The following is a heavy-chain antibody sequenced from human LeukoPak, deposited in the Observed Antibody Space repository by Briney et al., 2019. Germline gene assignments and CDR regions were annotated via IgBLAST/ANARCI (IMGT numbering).Heavy chain of an antibody. J-gene: IGHJ4*02. CDR2: IRSKAYGGTT. CDR3: VRDLRGATVTTAY. V-gene: IGHV3-49*04. D-gene: IGHD4-17*01. Sequence: PGGSLILSCTASGFTFGDYAISWVRQAPGRGLEWLGFIRSKAYGGTTEYAASVKGRITISRDDSESIASLQMNSLKSEDTALYYCVRDLRGATVTTAYWGQGTLVTVSS. CDR1: GFTFGDYA.